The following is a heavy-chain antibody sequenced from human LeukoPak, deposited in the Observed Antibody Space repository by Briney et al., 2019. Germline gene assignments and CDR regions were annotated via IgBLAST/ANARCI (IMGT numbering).Heavy chain of an antibody. CDR2: IYYSGST. CDR1: GGSIRSYY. CDR3: ARDFGYSYARYYYYYGMDV. V-gene: IGHV4-59*01. D-gene: IGHD5-18*01. J-gene: IGHJ6*02. Sequence: PSETLSLTCTVSGGSIRSYYWSWIRQPPGKGLEWIGYIYYSGSTNYNPSLKSRVTISVDTSKNQFSLKLSSVTAADTAVYYCARDFGYSYARYYYYYGMDVWGQGTTVTVSS.